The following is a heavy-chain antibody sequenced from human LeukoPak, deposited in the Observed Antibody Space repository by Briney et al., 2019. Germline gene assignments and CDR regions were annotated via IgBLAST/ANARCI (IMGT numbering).Heavy chain of an antibody. Sequence: PSETLSLTCAVYGGSFSGYYWSWIRQPPGKGLEWIGEINHSGSTNYNPSLKSRVTISVDTSKNQFSLKLSSVTAADTAVCYCARGSVRYFDWSTHFDYWSQGTLVTVSS. CDR2: INHSGST. D-gene: IGHD3-9*01. CDR3: ARGSVRYFDWSTHFDY. J-gene: IGHJ4*02. CDR1: GGSFSGYY. V-gene: IGHV4-34*01.